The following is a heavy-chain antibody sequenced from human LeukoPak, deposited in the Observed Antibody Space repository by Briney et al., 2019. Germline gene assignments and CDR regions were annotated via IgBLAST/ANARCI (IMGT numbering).Heavy chain of an antibody. Sequence: GGSLRLSCAASGFTFSSYSMNWVRQAPGKGLEWVSSISSSSSYVYYADSVKGRFTISRDNAKNSLYLQMNSLRAEDTAVYYCARDTNPTYYYDSSGGDYWGQGTLVTVSS. CDR1: GFTFSSYS. V-gene: IGHV3-21*01. D-gene: IGHD3-22*01. CDR2: ISSSSSYV. J-gene: IGHJ4*02. CDR3: ARDTNPTYYYDSSGGDY.